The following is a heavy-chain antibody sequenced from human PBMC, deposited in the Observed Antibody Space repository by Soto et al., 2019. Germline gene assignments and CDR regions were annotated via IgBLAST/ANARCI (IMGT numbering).Heavy chain of an antibody. V-gene: IGHV4-34*02. CDR3: ARQRLGMIRGGFAP. D-gene: IGHD3-10*01. CDR2: IDRSGNT. J-gene: IGHJ5*02. Sequence: QVQLQQWGAGLLRPSETLSLACTLYGGSLSDHSWSWIRQSPGGELEWIGEIDRSGNTNYSPTFNSRVNISVDSSKNELSLSLRSVTATDTAIYFCARQRLGMIRGGFAPWGQGPQVVVSS. CDR1: GGSLSDHS.